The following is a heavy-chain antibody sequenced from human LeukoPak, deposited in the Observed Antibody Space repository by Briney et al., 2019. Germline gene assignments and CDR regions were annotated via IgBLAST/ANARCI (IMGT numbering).Heavy chain of an antibody. CDR2: INHSGNT. D-gene: IGHD6-6*01. Sequence: SETLSLTCAVYGGSFSNYYWSWIRQPPGKGLEWIGEINHSGNTNYNPSLKSRVTISADTSKNQFSLKLSSVTAADTAVYYCARGYRGSSSFDYWGQGTLVTVSS. V-gene: IGHV4-34*01. CDR3: ARGYRGSSSFDY. J-gene: IGHJ4*02. CDR1: GGSFSNYY.